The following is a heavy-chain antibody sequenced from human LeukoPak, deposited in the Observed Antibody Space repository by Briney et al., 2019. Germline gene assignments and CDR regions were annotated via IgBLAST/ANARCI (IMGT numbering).Heavy chain of an antibody. D-gene: IGHD2-15*01. Sequence: SETLSLTCTVSGASIRSGDYYWSWIRQPPGKGLKWIGHIYDSGSTYYNPSLKSRITISVDTSENRFSLKLSSVTATDTAVYYCARDCSGGSCYGAFDIWGQGTMVTVSS. CDR3: ARDCSGGSCYGAFDI. J-gene: IGHJ3*02. CDR2: IYDSGST. V-gene: IGHV4-30-4*01. CDR1: GASIRSGDYY.